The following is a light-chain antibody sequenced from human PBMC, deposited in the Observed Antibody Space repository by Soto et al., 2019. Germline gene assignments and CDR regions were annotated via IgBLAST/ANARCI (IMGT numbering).Light chain of an antibody. J-gene: IGKJ2*01. Sequence: DIQMTQSPSTLSASVGDRVTITCRASQSINSWLAWYQQKPGKAPKLLIYDASSLESGVPSRFSGSGSGTEFTLTISSLQPDYFATYYCQQYNSYPYTFGQGTKLEIK. CDR2: DAS. CDR3: QQYNSYPYT. CDR1: QSINSW. V-gene: IGKV1-5*01.